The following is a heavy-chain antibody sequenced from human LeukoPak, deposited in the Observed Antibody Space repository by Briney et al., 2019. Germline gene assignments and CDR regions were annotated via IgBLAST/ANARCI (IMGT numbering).Heavy chain of an antibody. Sequence: PSETLSLTCTVSGGSISSYFCTWIRQPAGKGLEWIGRIHTSGSTNYNPSLKSRVTMSVDTSKNQFSLKLSSVTAADTAVYYCASDPEGHANYFDYWGQGALVTVSS. J-gene: IGHJ4*02. D-gene: IGHD1-14*01. V-gene: IGHV4-4*07. CDR3: ASDPEGHANYFDY. CDR1: GGSISSYF. CDR2: IHTSGST.